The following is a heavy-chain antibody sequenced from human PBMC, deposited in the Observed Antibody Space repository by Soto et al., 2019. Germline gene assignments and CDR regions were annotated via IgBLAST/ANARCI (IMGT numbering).Heavy chain of an antibody. CDR3: VRGEARGVKTCFDP. J-gene: IGHJ5*02. Sequence: GSLRLCSAAAGLLFFTYTMHWVRQAPGKGLEWVAVISNDGGNKYYADSVKGRFTISRDNSNKKVYMQVSSLRFEDTAVYYCVRGEARGVKTCFDPWGQGTLVTVS. V-gene: IGHV3-30-3*01. D-gene: IGHD3-10*01. CDR2: ISNDGGNK. CDR1: GLLFFTYT.